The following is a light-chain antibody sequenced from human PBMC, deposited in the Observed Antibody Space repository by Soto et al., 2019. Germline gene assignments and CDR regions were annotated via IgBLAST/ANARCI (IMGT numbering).Light chain of an antibody. CDR3: AAWDGSLNAVL. CDR1: SSNIGSNA. V-gene: IGLV1-44*01. J-gene: IGLJ2*01. Sequence: QSVLTQPPSASGTPGQRVTISCSGSSSNIGSNAVNWYQQLPGTAPKLLMYSNNQRPSGVPDRFSGSKSGTSASLAFSGLQSEDEADYYCAAWDGSLNAVLFGGGTKLTVL. CDR2: SNN.